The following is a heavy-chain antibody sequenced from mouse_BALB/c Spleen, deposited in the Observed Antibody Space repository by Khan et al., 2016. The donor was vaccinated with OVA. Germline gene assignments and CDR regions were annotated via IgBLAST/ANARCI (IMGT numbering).Heavy chain of an antibody. CDR3: ARQGGIYDGPFDY. V-gene: IGHV5-9-3*01. D-gene: IGHD2-3*01. Sequence: EVELVESGGGLVKPGGSLKLSCAASGFTFSRYAMSWVRQTPEKRLEWVATISSGGSYTYYPDSVKGRFTISRDNAKNTLYLQRSSLRSEETAMYYCARQGGIYDGPFDYWGQGTTLTVSS. CDR2: ISSGGSYT. CDR1: GFTFSRYA. J-gene: IGHJ2*01.